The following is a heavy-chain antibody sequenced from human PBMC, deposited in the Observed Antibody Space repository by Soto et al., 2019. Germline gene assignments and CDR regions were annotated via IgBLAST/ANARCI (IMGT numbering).Heavy chain of an antibody. CDR2: IGSRIDI. Sequence: PGRSLRLSCVGSGFTFSTYSINGVRQAPGKGLEWVSSIGSRIDIYYADSLKGRFTISRDNAKNSVSLQLNSQIAEDTAVYYCAKEYTAWPLAYGLDVWGQGTTVTVSS. CDR3: AKEYTAWPLAYGLDV. V-gene: IGHV3-21*01. D-gene: IGHD2-2*02. CDR1: GFTFSTYS. J-gene: IGHJ6*02.